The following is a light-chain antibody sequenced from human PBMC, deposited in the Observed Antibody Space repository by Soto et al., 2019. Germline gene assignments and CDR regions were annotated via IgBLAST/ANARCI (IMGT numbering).Light chain of an antibody. V-gene: IGKV3-20*01. CDR3: QQYVTSPPYT. CDR2: GTS. Sequence: EIVLTQSPVTLSLSPGERATLSCRASQSVSSSNLAWYQQKTGQAPRLLIYGTSSRATGIPDRFSGSGSGTDFTLTINRLEPEDFAVYYCQQYVTSPPYTFGQGTKLEIK. CDR1: QSVSSSN. J-gene: IGKJ2*01.